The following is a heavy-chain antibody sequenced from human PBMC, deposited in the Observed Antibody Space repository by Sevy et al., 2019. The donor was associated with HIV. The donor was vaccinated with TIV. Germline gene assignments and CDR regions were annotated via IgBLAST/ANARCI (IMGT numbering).Heavy chain of an antibody. V-gene: IGHV3-23*01. Sequence: GGCLRLSCAASGFTFSSYAMSWVRQAPGKGLEWVSAISGSGGSTYYADSVKGRFTISRDNSKNTLYLQMNSLKAEDRAVYYGGKCYEYSSAPDAFDIWGQGTMVTVSS. CDR2: ISGSGGST. CDR3: GKCYEYSSAPDAFDI. J-gene: IGHJ3*02. D-gene: IGHD6-6*01. CDR1: GFTFSSYA.